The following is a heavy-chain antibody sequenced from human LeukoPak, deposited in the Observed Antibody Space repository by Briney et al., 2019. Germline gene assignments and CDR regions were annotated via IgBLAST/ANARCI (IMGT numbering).Heavy chain of an antibody. J-gene: IGHJ6*03. CDR1: GFTFSSYG. V-gene: IGHV3-30*02. D-gene: IGHD5/OR15-5a*01. CDR3: AKDHGALLRYMDV. Sequence: GGSLRLSCAASGFTFSSYGMHWVRQAPGKGLEWVAFIRYDGSNKYYADSVKGRFTISRDNSKNTLYLQMNSLRAEDTAVYYCAKDHGALLRYMDVWGKGTTVTISS. CDR2: IRYDGSNK.